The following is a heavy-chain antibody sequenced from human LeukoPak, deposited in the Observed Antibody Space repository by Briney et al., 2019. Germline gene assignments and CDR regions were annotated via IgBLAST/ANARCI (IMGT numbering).Heavy chain of an antibody. CDR3: TTKGVSGGSFDL. D-gene: IGHD2-15*01. Sequence: GGSLRLSCAASGFTFSNAWMSWVRQAPGKGLEWVGRIKSKTDGGTTDYAAPVKGRFTISRDDSQDTLYLQMNSLKTEDTAVYYCTTKGVSGGSFDLWGRGTLVTVSS. CDR1: GFTFSNAW. V-gene: IGHV3-15*01. CDR2: IKSKTDGGTT. J-gene: IGHJ2*01.